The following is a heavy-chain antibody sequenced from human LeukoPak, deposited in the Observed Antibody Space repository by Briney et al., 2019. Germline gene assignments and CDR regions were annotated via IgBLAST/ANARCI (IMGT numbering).Heavy chain of an antibody. J-gene: IGHJ6*03. CDR1: GFTFGNYA. Sequence: PGGSLRLSCAASGFTFGNYAMHWVRQAPGKGLEWVAFIRYDGSNKYYADSVKGRFTISRDNSKNTLFLQMNSLGAVDTALYYCAKDGDYVPYYYMDVWGKGTTVTISS. V-gene: IGHV3-30*02. CDR3: AKDGDYVPYYYMDV. CDR2: IRYDGSNK. D-gene: IGHD4-17*01.